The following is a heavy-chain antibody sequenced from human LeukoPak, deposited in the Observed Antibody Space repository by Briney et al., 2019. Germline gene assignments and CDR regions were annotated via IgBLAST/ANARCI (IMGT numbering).Heavy chain of an antibody. V-gene: IGHV1-8*01. CDR3: ARGKRRITMVRGVISKDYYFDY. D-gene: IGHD3-10*01. CDR1: GYTFTSYD. Sequence: GAPVKVSCKASGYTFTSYDINWVRQATGQGLEWMGWMNPNSGNTGYAQKFQGRVTMTRNTSISTAYMELSSLRSEDTAVYYCARGKRRITMVRGVISKDYYFDYWGQGTLVTVSS. J-gene: IGHJ4*02. CDR2: MNPNSGNT.